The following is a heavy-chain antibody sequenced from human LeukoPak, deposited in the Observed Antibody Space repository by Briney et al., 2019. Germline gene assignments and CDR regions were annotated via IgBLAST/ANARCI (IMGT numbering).Heavy chain of an antibody. CDR1: GYSFTSYW. V-gene: IGHV5-51*01. CDR3: ARQGRPDYGDYGNFDY. J-gene: IGHJ4*02. D-gene: IGHD4-17*01. Sequence: PGESLKISCKGSGYSFTSYWIGWVRQMPGKGLEWMGIIYPGDSDTRYSPSFQGQVAISADKSISTAYLQWSSLKASDTAMYYCARQGRPDYGDYGNFDYWGQGTLVTVSS. CDR2: IYPGDSDT.